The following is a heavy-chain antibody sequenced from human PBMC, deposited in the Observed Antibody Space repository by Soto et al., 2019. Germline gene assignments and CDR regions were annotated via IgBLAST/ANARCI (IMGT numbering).Heavy chain of an antibody. CDR2: IWYDGSNK. D-gene: IGHD1-20*01. CDR3: ARDHPNKHNWNYDFQYVDV. CDR1: GFTFSSYG. V-gene: IGHV3-33*01. J-gene: IGHJ6*03. Sequence: QVQLVESGGGVVQPGRSLRLSCAASGFTFSSYGMHWVRQAPGKGLEWVAVIWYDGSNKYYADSVKGRFTISRDNSKNTLYLQMNSLRAEDTAVYNCARDHPNKHNWNYDFQYVDVWGKGTTVTVSS.